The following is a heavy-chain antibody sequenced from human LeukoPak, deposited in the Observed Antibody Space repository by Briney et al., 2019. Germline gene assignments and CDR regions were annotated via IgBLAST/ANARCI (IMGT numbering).Heavy chain of an antibody. CDR1: GFTFSSYA. D-gene: IGHD3-22*01. Sequence: GGSLRLSCAASGFTFSSYAMSWVRQAPKKGLEWVSVISASGGSTNYADSVKGRFTISRDNSKNTLYLQMNSLRAEDTAVYYCAKTGYYYDRSDCYCDRSRYFDLWGRGTLVTVSS. V-gene: IGHV3-23*01. CDR3: AKTGYYYDRSDCYCDRSRYFDL. J-gene: IGHJ2*01. CDR2: ISASGGST.